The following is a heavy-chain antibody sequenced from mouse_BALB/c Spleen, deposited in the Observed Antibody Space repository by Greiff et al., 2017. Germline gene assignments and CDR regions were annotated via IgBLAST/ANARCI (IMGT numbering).Heavy chain of an antibody. D-gene: IGHD1-1*02. J-gene: IGHJ4*01. CDR2: ISSGSSTI. V-gene: IGHV5-17*02. Sequence: EVKLVESGGGLVQPGGSRKLSCAASGFTFSSFGMHWVRQAPEKGLEWVAYISSGSSTIYYADTVKGRFTISRDNPKNTLFLQMTSLRSEDTAMYYCARSRGGSDYYAMDYWGQGTSVTVSS. CDR1: GFTFSSFG. CDR3: ARSRGGSDYYAMDY.